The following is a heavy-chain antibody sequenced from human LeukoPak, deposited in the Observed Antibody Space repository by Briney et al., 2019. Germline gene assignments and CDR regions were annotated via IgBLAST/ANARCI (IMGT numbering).Heavy chain of an antibody. CDR1: GVSITSRSNY. J-gene: IGHJ4*02. CDR3: ARQWGYSYGHFDF. D-gene: IGHD5-18*01. V-gene: IGHV4-39*01. Sequence: SETLSLTCTVSGVSITSRSNYWGWIRQPPGKGLEWIGSIYHSGSAYYNPSLKSRVTISVDTSKNQFSLKLSSVTAADTTVYYCARQWGYSYGHFDFWGQGTLVTVSS. CDR2: IYHSGSA.